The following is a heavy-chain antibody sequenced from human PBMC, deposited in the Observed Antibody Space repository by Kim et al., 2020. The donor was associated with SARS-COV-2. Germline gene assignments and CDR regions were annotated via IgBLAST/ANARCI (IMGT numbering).Heavy chain of an antibody. CDR1: GFTFSSYW. V-gene: IGHV3-7*01. D-gene: IGHD3-22*01. Sequence: GGSLRLSCAASGFTFSSYWMSWVRQAPGKGLEWVANIKQDGSEKYYVDSVKGRFTISRDNAKNSLYLQMNSLRAEDTAVYYCARADTRYYYDSSGGALTSDAFDIWGQGTMVTVSS. CDR2: IKQDGSEK. CDR3: ARADTRYYYDSSGGALTSDAFDI. J-gene: IGHJ3*02.